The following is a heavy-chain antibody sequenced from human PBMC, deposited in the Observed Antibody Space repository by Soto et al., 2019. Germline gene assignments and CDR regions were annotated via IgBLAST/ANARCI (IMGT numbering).Heavy chain of an antibody. J-gene: IGHJ4*02. V-gene: IGHV3-11*01. Sequence: GGSLRLSCAASGFTFSDYYMSWIRQAPGKGLEWVSYISSSGSTIYYADSVKGRFTISRDNAKNSLYLQMNSLRAEDTAVYYCGGTAMVPKTFDYWGQGTLVTVSS. CDR3: GGTAMVPKTFDY. D-gene: IGHD5-18*01. CDR1: GFTFSDYY. CDR2: ISSSGSTI.